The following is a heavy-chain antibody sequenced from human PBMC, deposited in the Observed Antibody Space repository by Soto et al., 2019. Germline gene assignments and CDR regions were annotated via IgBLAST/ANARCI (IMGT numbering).Heavy chain of an antibody. CDR3: ATGVVVPAAMHWFDP. J-gene: IGHJ5*02. V-gene: IGHV1-18*01. D-gene: IGHD2-2*01. CDR1: GGTFNSYT. CDR2: IIANNGNT. Sequence: ASVKVSCKASGGTFNSYTISWVRQAPGQGLEWMGWIIANNGNTNYAQKLQGRVTMTTDTSTSTAYMELRSLRSDDTAVYYCATGVVVPAAMHWFDPWGQGTLVPVSS.